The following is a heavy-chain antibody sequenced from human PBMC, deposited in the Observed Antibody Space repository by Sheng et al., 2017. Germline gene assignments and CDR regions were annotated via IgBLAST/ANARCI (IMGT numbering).Heavy chain of an antibody. V-gene: IGHV3-30*18. Sequence: QVQLVESGGGVVQPGRSLRLSCAASGFTFSSYGMHWVRQAPGKGLEWVAVISYDGSNKYYADSVKGRFTISRDNSKNTLYLQMNSLRAEDTAVYYCAKEIRGYSYGNPYYYYYGMDVWDQGP. CDR2: ISYDGSNK. D-gene: IGHD5-18*01. CDR1: GFTFSSYG. J-gene: IGHJ6*02. CDR3: AKEIRGYSYGNPYYYYYGMDV.